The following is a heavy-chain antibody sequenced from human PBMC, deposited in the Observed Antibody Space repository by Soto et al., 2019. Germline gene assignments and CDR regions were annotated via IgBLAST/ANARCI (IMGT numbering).Heavy chain of an antibody. J-gene: IGHJ6*04. Sequence: GGSLRLSCAASGFTVSSYYMSWVRQAPGKGLEWVSVLYTGGSTYYADSVNGRFTISRHNSENTLYLQMNSLRVEDTAVYYCAIQHLTDVWGKGTTVTVSS. D-gene: IGHD1-1*01. V-gene: IGHV3-53*04. CDR3: AIQHLTDV. CDR2: LYTGGST. CDR1: GFTVSSYY.